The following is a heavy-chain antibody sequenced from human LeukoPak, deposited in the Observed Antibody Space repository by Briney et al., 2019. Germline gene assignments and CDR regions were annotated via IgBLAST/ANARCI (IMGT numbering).Heavy chain of an antibody. J-gene: IGHJ4*02. Sequence: GGSLRLSCAASGFTFSDYSVNWVRQAPGKGLEWVSAISGSGGSTYYADSVKGRFTISRDNSKNTLYLQMNSLRAEDTAVYYCAKVGIYCSSTSCLSFFDYWGQGTLVTVSS. V-gene: IGHV3-23*01. CDR1: GFTFSDYS. CDR3: AKVGIYCSSTSCLSFFDY. D-gene: IGHD2-2*01. CDR2: ISGSGGST.